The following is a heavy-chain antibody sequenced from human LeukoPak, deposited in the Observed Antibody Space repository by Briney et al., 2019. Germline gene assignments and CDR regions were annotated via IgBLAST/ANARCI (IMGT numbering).Heavy chain of an antibody. D-gene: IGHD5-18*01. Sequence: SVKVSCKASGYTFTSYYMHWVRQAPGQGLEWMGGIIPIFGTANYAQKFQGRVTITADESTSTAYMELSSLRSEDTAVYYCAREYSYGLPEDDAFDIWGQGTMVTVSS. CDR3: AREYSYGLPEDDAFDI. CDR2: IIPIFGTA. V-gene: IGHV1-69*13. CDR1: GYTFTSYY. J-gene: IGHJ3*02.